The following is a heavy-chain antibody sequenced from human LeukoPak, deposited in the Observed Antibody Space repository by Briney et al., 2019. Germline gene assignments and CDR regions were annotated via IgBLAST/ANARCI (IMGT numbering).Heavy chain of an antibody. J-gene: IGHJ5*02. CDR3: ARGGIAAAGIPLIWFDP. CDR2: INPSGGST. Sequence: GASVKVSFKASGYTFTSYYMHWVRQAPGQGLEWMGIINPSGGSTSYAQKFRGRVTMTRDTSTSTVYMELSSLRSEDTAVYYCARGGIAAAGIPLIWFDPWGQGTLVTVSS. CDR1: GYTFTSYY. D-gene: IGHD6-13*01. V-gene: IGHV1-46*01.